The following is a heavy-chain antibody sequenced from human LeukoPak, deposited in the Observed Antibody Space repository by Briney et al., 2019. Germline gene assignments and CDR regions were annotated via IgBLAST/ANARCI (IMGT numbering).Heavy chain of an antibody. CDR3: ARASRVLWFGELANWFDP. J-gene: IGHJ5*02. V-gene: IGHV7-4-1*02. Sequence: EASVKVSCKASGYTFTSYAMNWVRQAPGQGLEWMGWINTNTGNPTYAQGFTGRFVFSLDTSVSTAYLQISSLKAEDTAVYYCARASRVLWFGELANWFDPWGQGTLVTVSS. D-gene: IGHD3-10*01. CDR2: INTNTGNP. CDR1: GYTFTSYA.